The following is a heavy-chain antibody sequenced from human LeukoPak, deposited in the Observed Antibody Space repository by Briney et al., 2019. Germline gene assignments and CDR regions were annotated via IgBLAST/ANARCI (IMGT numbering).Heavy chain of an antibody. CDR3: ARDPYSGNYGDYYYYYMDV. J-gene: IGHJ6*03. V-gene: IGHV3-21*01. CDR2: ITSSSSYI. CDR1: GFTFYDYG. Sequence: GGSLRLSCAASGFTFYDYGMSWVRQAPGKGLEWVSSITSSSSYIYYADSVKGRFTISRDNAKSSLYLQMNSLRDEDTAVYYCARDPYSGNYGDYYYYYMDVWGKGTTVTISS. D-gene: IGHD1-26*01.